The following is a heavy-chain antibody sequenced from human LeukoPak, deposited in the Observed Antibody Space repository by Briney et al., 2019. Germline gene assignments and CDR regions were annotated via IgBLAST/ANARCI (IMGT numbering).Heavy chain of an antibody. CDR2: ISYDGSNK. CDR1: GFTFSSYA. CDR3: AKDYDGDPFDY. J-gene: IGHJ4*02. V-gene: IGHV3-30*18. Sequence: GGSLRLSCAASGFTFSSYAMHWVRQAPGKGLEWAAVISYDGSNKYYADSVKGRFTISRDNSKNTLYLQMNSLRAEDTAVYYCAKDYDGDPFDYWGRGTLVTVSS. D-gene: IGHD4-17*01.